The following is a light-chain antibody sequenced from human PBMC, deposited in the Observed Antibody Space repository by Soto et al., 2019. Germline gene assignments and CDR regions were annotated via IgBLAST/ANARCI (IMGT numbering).Light chain of an antibody. CDR2: WAS. CDR3: QQYESTPPT. V-gene: IGKV4-1*01. CDR1: QSVLYSSSNKNY. Sequence: DIVMTQSPDSLAVYLGERATINCKSSQSVLYSSSNKNYLAWYQQRPGQPPKLLIYWASTRESGVPDRFSGSGSGTDFTLTITSLQAEDVAVYYCQQYESTPPTFGQGTKLEIK. J-gene: IGKJ2*01.